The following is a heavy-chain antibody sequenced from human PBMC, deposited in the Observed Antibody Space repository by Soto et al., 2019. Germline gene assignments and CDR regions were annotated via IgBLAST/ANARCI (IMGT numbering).Heavy chain of an antibody. D-gene: IGHD3-10*01. V-gene: IGHV3-30-3*01. CDR1: GFTFSSYA. CDR3: AAGIWFGEFYFDY. CDR2: ISYDGSNK. Sequence: GGSLRLSCAASGFTFSSYAMHWVRQAPGKGLEWVAVISYDGSNKYYADSVKGRFTISRDNAKNSLYLQMNSLRAEDTAVYYCAAGIWFGEFYFDYWGQGTLVTVSS. J-gene: IGHJ4*02.